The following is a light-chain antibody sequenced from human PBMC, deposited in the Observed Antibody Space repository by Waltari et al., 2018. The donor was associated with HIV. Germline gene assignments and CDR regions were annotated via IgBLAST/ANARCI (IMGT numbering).Light chain of an antibody. CDR3: GTWDSSLSAWV. Sequence: QSVLTQPPSVSAAPGQKVTISCSASRPNIGNNYVTWYQQLPGTAPKLLIYDSNKRPSGIPDRFSGSKSGTSGTLAITGLQTGDEADYYCGTWDSSLSAWVFGGGTKLTVL. CDR2: DSN. CDR1: RPNIGNNY. V-gene: IGLV1-51*01. J-gene: IGLJ3*02.